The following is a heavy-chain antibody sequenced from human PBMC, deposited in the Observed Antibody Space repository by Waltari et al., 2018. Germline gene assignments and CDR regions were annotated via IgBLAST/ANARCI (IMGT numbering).Heavy chain of an antibody. V-gene: IGHV4-59*11. CDR3: ATITSNVDY. CDR1: GGSISSHY. CDR2: IYYSGST. J-gene: IGHJ4*02. D-gene: IGHD1-20*01. Sequence: QVQLQESGPGLVKPSETLSLTCTASGGSISSHYWSWIRQPPGKGLEWIGYIYYSGSTNYNPSLKSRVTISVDTSKNQFSLKLSSVTAADTAVYYCATITSNVDYWGQGTLVTVSS.